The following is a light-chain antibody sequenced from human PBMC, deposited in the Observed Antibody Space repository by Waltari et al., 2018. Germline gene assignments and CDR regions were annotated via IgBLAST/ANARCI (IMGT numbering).Light chain of an antibody. Sequence: DIVLTQSPDSLAVSLGERATFGCKSSQSSLSGSNNKNYLAWYQQKAGQAPKLLFYWASARESGVPDRFSGSGSGNDFTLSISSLQAEDVAVYYCQQFYRSPLSFGPGTNGDIK. CDR1: QSSLSGSNNKNY. V-gene: IGKV4-1*01. CDR2: WAS. J-gene: IGKJ3*01. CDR3: QQFYRSPLS.